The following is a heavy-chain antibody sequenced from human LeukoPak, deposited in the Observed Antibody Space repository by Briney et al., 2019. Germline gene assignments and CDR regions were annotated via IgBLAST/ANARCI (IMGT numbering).Heavy chain of an antibody. D-gene: IGHD3-22*01. J-gene: IGHJ5*02. CDR2: ISGNGGNT. Sequence: GGSLRLSCAASGFTFTSFAMNWVRQPPWKGLEWVSTISGNGGNTYYADSVKGRFTISRDDSKNTLYLQMNSLRAEDTAVYYCAKGAHSRSLRWFDPWGQGTLVTVSS. CDR1: GFTFTSFA. CDR3: AKGAHSRSLRWFDP. V-gene: IGHV3-23*01.